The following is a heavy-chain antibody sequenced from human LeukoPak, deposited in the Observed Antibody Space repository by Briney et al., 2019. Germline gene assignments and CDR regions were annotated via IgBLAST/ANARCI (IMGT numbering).Heavy chain of an antibody. D-gene: IGHD3-3*01. CDR2: IRGSGGST. CDR1: GFTFSSYA. Sequence: GGSLRLSCAASGFTFSSYAMSWVRQAPGKGLEWVSAIRGSGGSTYYADSVKGRFTISRDNSKNTLYLQMNSLRAEDTAVYYCANKATIFGPGEDGAFDIWGQGTMVTVSS. V-gene: IGHV3-23*01. CDR3: ANKATIFGPGEDGAFDI. J-gene: IGHJ3*02.